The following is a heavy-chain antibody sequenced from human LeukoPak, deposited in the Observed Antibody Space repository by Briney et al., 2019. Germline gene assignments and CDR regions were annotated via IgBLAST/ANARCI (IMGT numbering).Heavy chain of an antibody. CDR1: GGSFSGYY. CDR2: INHSGST. V-gene: IGHV4-34*01. Sequence: SETLSLTCAVYGGSFSGYYWSWIRQPPGKGLEWIGEINHSGSTNYNPSLKSRVTISVDTSKNQFSLKLSSVTAADTAVYYCARVNCSSTSCYRRPGWFDPWGQGTLVTVSS. D-gene: IGHD2-2*02. J-gene: IGHJ5*02. CDR3: ARVNCSSTSCYRRPGWFDP.